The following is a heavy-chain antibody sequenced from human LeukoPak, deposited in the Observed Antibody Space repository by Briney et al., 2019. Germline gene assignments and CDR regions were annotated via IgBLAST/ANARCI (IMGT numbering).Heavy chain of an antibody. J-gene: IGHJ4*02. Sequence: GGTLRLSCAASGFTFRNYGMTWVRQAPGKGLQWVSAISGTGGSTYYADSVKGRFTISRDNSKNTLYLQMNSLRAEDTAVYYCAKDSGYGGNSYLDYWGQGTLVTVSS. CDR2: ISGTGGST. D-gene: IGHD4-23*01. CDR3: AKDSGYGGNSYLDY. CDR1: GFTFRNYG. V-gene: IGHV3-23*01.